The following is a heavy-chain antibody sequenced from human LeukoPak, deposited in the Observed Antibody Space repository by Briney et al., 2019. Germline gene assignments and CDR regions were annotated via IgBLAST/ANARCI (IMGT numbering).Heavy chain of an antibody. CDR1: GFTFDDYA. D-gene: IGHD1-26*01. Sequence: GGSLRLSCAASGFTFDDYAMHWVRQAPGKGLEWVSGISWNSGSIGYADSVKGRFTISRDNAKNSLYLQMNSLRAEDMALYYCAKDKSMGGGGSSFDYWGQGTLVTVSS. J-gene: IGHJ4*02. CDR2: ISWNSGSI. V-gene: IGHV3-9*03. CDR3: AKDKSMGGGGSSFDY.